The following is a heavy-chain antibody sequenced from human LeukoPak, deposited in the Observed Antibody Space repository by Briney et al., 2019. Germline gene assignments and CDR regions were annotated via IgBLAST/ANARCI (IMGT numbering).Heavy chain of an antibody. V-gene: IGHV4-59*08. Sequence: PSETLSLTCTVSGGSISNYYWSWIRQPPGKGLKWIGYIYYSGSTKYNPSLKSRVTISVDTSKNQFYMKLTSATAADTAVYYCARCPYDFWSGYFDYWGQGTLVTVSS. D-gene: IGHD3-3*01. CDR1: GGSISNYY. J-gene: IGHJ4*02. CDR2: IYYSGST. CDR3: ARCPYDFWSGYFDY.